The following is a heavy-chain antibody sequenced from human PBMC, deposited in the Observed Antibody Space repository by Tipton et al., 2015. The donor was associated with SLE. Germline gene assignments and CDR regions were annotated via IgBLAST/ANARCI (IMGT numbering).Heavy chain of an antibody. CDR3: ASILNHAFDY. Sequence: TLSLTCIVSGGSLSIYKWTWIRQPPGKGLEWIGFTYSSGTTMYNPSLESRVTISVDTAKNQFSLTLTSVTAADTAVYYCASILNHAFDYWGQGTPVTVSS. CDR1: GGSLSIYK. J-gene: IGHJ4*02. D-gene: IGHD2-8*01. CDR2: TYSSGTT. V-gene: IGHV4-59*01.